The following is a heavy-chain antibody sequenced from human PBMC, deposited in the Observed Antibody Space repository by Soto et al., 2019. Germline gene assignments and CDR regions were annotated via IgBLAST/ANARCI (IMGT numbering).Heavy chain of an antibody. V-gene: IGHV1-46*01. CDR2: INPNAGDT. J-gene: IGHJ6*02. CDR3: AEDCCAGYDCSPGDYDDQYGMDV. D-gene: IGHD3-22*01. CDR1: GYSFTTYV. Sequence: QVQLVQSGPDVKQPGASVKVSCTASGYSFTTYVMYWVRRAPGQGLEWMGVINPNAGDTSHAPKFQGRRTVTRETSWSTPYLCLRSWTSQDPSTSYCAEDCCAGYDCSPGDYDDQYGMDVWGQGTTVTCSS.